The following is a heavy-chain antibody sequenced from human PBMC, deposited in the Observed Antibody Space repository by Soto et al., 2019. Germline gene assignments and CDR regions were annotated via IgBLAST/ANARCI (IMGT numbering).Heavy chain of an antibody. Sequence: PGGSLRLSCAASGFTFSSYAMSWVRQAPGKGLEWVSAISGSGGSTYYADSVKGRFTISRDNSKNTLYLQMNSLRAEDTAVYYCAKGGLGTAMLTGYIDYRGPGTLVTVAS. D-gene: IGHD5-18*01. J-gene: IGHJ4*02. V-gene: IGHV3-23*01. CDR2: ISGSGGST. CDR1: GFTFSSYA. CDR3: AKGGLGTAMLTGYIDY.